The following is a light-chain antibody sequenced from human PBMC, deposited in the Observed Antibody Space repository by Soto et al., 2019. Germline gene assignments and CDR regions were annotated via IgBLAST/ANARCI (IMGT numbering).Light chain of an antibody. J-gene: IGLJ1*01. CDR2: DVS. Sequence: QSALTQPASVSGSPGQSITISCTGTSSDVGAYNYVSWYQQYPGKAPKLMIYDVSNRPSGVSDRFSGSKSGNTASLTISGLQAEDEAAYYCNSFTSTTSTTPYVFGTGTKVTVL. CDR3: NSFTSTTSTTPYV. CDR1: SSDVGAYNY. V-gene: IGLV2-14*01.